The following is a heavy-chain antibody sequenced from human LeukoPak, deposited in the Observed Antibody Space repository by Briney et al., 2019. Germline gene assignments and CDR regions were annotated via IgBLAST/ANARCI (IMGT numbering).Heavy chain of an antibody. CDR2: IRYDGSNK. CDR1: GFSFSSYG. V-gene: IGHV3-30*02. Sequence: GGSLRPSCAASGFSFSSYGMHWVRQAPGKGLEWLAFIRYDGSNKNYADSVKGRFTISRDNTKNSLYLQMNSLRAEDTAVYYCAKDGGSDPDSFDIWGQGTMVTVSS. J-gene: IGHJ3*02. CDR3: AKDGGSDPDSFDI. D-gene: IGHD2-15*01.